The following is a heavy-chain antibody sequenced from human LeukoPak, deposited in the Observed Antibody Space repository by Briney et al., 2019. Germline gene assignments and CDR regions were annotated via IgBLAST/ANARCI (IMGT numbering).Heavy chain of an antibody. J-gene: IGHJ4*02. Sequence: QTGGSLRLSCAASGFTFSSYAMGWVRQAPGKGLEWVSSISGSGDYTYHADSVKGRFTISRDNSKNTLYLQMNSLRVEDTAKFYCAKRGMTGRSQYYFDRWGQGTLVTVSS. CDR3: AKRGMTGRSQYYFDR. D-gene: IGHD3-9*01. V-gene: IGHV3-23*01. CDR2: ISGSGDYT. CDR1: GFTFSSYA.